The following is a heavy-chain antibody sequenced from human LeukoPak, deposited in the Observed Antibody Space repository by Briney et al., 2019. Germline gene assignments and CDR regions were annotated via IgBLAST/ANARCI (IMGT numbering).Heavy chain of an antibody. J-gene: IGHJ4*02. CDR1: GFTFDDYG. Sequence: GGSLRLSCAASGFTFDDYGMSWVRQAPGKGLEWVSGINWNGGSTGYADSVKGRFTISRDNAKNSLYLQMNSLRAEDTALYYCARDTYYYDSGGYFDYWGQGTLVTVSS. D-gene: IGHD3-22*01. V-gene: IGHV3-20*04. CDR2: INWNGGST. CDR3: ARDTYYYDSGGYFDY.